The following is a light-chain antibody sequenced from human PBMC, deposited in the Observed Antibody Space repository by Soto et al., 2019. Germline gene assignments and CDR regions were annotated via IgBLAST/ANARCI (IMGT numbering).Light chain of an antibody. V-gene: IGKV3-20*01. CDR1: QSVSSNF. J-gene: IGKJ1*01. CDR3: QQFGGSSRT. Sequence: EIVLTQSPGTLSLSPGERATLSCRASQSVSSNFLAWYQEKPGQAPRLLIYGASSRATGIPDRFSGSGSGTDFTLTITRLEPEDFAVYYCQQFGGSSRTFGQGTKV. CDR2: GAS.